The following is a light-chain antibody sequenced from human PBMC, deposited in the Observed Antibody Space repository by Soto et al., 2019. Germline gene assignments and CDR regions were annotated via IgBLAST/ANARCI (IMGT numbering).Light chain of an antibody. CDR1: RSDSSSY. V-gene: IGKV3-20*01. CDR2: GAS. CDR3: QQYGSSPPFT. Sequence: EIVLTQSPGTLSLSPGERATLSCRASRSDSSSYLAWYQQKPGQAPRLLIYGASSRATGIPDRFSGSGSGTDFTLTISRLEPEDFAVYYCQQYGSSPPFTFGQGTRLETK. J-gene: IGKJ5*01.